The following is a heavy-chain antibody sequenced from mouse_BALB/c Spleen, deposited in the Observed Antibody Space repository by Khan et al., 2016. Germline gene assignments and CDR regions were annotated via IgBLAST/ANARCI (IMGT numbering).Heavy chain of an antibody. J-gene: IGHJ4*01. CDR2: IFPGSGIT. V-gene: IGHV1-77*01. CDR3: ARSYYGYFAMDY. D-gene: IGHD1-2*01. Sequence: QVQLQQSGTELPRPGASVKLSCKASGYTFTDYYLHWVKQRTGQGLEWIGEIFPGSGITYYDEKFQGKASLTADTSSSTAYMQLSSLTSEDSAGYFCARSYYGYFAMDYWGHGASVTVSS. CDR1: GYTFTDYY.